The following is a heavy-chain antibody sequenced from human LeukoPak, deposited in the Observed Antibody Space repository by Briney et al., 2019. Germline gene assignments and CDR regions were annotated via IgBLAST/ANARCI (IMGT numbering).Heavy chain of an antibody. V-gene: IGHV4-34*01. D-gene: IGHD3-10*01. CDR2: INQSGST. CDR3: ARGLFRRTYYYYGMDV. J-gene: IGHJ6*02. CDR1: GGSFSGYY. Sequence: SETLSLTCAVYGGSFSGYYWSWIRQPPGKGLEWIGEINQSGSTNYNPSLKSRVTISVDTSKNQFSLKLSSVTAADTAVYYCARGLFRRTYYYYGMDVWGQGTTVTVSS.